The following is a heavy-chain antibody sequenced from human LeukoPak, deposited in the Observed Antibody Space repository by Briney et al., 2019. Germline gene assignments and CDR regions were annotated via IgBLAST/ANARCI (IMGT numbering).Heavy chain of an antibody. CDR3: ARAPRGYSSSLTAFDI. V-gene: IGHV4-4*07. CDR2: IYTSGST. J-gene: IGHJ3*02. CDR1: GGSISSYY. Sequence: SETLSLTCTVSGGSISSYYWSWIRQPAGKGLEWIGRIYTSGSTNYNPSLKSRVTMSVDTSKNQFSLKLSSVTAADTAVYYCARAPRGYSSSLTAFDIWGQGTMVTVSS. D-gene: IGHD6-13*01.